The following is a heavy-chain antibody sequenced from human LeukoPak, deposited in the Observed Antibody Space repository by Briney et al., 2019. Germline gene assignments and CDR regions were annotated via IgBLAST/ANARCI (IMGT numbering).Heavy chain of an antibody. V-gene: IGHV3-7*03. J-gene: IGHJ4*02. CDR3: TRENYVPDS. CDR2: ISNGGYPT. Sequence: GGSLRLSCVASGYTISHYWMCWVRQTQGKGLEWVASISNGGYPTYYVDSVRGRFTISRDDARNSLFLQMNGLRADDTAVYYCTRENYVPDSWGQGTLVTVSS. D-gene: IGHD3-10*02. CDR1: GYTISHYW.